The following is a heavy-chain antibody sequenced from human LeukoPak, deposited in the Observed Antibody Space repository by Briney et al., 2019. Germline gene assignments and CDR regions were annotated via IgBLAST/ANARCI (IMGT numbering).Heavy chain of an antibody. CDR1: GYTFTSYY. Sequence: SVKVSCKASGYTFTSYYMHWVRQAPGQGLEWMGGIIPIFGTANYAQKFQGRVTITADESTSTAYMELSSLRSEDTAVYYCAVGYYYGSGSYSPKIDYWGQGTLVTVSS. CDR3: AVGYYYGSGSYSPKIDY. CDR2: IIPIFGTA. J-gene: IGHJ4*02. V-gene: IGHV1-69*13. D-gene: IGHD3-10*01.